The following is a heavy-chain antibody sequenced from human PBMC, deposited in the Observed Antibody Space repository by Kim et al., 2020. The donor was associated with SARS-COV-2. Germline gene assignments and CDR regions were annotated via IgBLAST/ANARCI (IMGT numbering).Heavy chain of an antibody. V-gene: IGHV1-3*01. CDR3: ARSVQFSGYSKDY. D-gene: IGHD6-13*01. Sequence: ASVKVSCKASGYTFSSYAMHWVRQAPGQRLEWMGWINAGNGNTKYSQKFQGRVTITRDTSASTAYMELSSLRSEDTAVYYCARSVQFSGYSKDYWGQGTLVTVSS. J-gene: IGHJ4*02. CDR1: GYTFSSYA. CDR2: INAGNGNT.